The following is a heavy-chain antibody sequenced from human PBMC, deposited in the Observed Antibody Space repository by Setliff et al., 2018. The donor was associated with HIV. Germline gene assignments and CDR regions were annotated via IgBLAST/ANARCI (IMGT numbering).Heavy chain of an antibody. CDR1: GYTFTGYY. D-gene: IGHD3-3*01. CDR3: ARAPTLFGVEYYYYFGMDV. CDR2: INPHSGDT. V-gene: IGHV1-2*02. Sequence: ASVKVSCKASGYTFTGYYMHWVRQAPGQGLEWMGWINPHSGDTNYAQKFQDRVTMTRDTSVNIAYMQLSGLRSDDTAVYYCARAPTLFGVEYYYYFGMDVWGQGTTVTVSS. J-gene: IGHJ6*02.